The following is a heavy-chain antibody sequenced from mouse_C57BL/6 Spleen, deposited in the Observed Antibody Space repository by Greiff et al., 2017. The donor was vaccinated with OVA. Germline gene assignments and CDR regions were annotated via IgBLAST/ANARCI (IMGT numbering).Heavy chain of an antibody. J-gene: IGHJ3*01. Sequence: EVKVVESGGDLVKPAGSLKLSCAASGFTFSSSGMSWVRQTPDKRLEWVATISSGGSYTYSPDSVKGRFTIHRANANTPPYLQMSSLKSEDPARECGARQKDERRLAYWGQGTLVTVSA. V-gene: IGHV5-6*01. CDR1: GFTFSSSG. CDR2: ISSGGSYT. CDR3: ARQKDERRLAY.